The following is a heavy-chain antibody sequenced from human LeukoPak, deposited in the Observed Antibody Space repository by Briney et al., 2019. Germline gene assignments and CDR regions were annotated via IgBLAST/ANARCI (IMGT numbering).Heavy chain of an antibody. CDR2: IYYSGST. D-gene: IGHD3-9*01. CDR3: ARYTGYGAFDI. V-gene: IGHV4-39*07. J-gene: IGHJ3*02. Sequence: SETLSLTCTVSGGSISSSSYYWGWIRQPPGKGQEWIGSIYYSGSTYYNPSLKSRVTISVDTSKNQFSLKLSSVTAADTAMYYCARYTGYGAFDIWGQGTMVTVSS. CDR1: GGSISSSSYY.